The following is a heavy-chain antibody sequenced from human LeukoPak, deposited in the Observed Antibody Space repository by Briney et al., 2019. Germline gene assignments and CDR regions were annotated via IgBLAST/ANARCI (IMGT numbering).Heavy chain of an antibody. Sequence: GGSLRLSCAASGFTFSSYGMHWVRQAPGKGLEWVAVIWYGGSNKYYADSVKGRFTISRDNSKNTLYLQMNSLRAEDTAVYYCAKEYILTGYYPPFDYWGQGTLVTVSS. CDR2: IWYGGSNK. CDR3: AKEYILTGYYPPFDY. CDR1: GFTFSSYG. V-gene: IGHV3-33*06. D-gene: IGHD3-9*01. J-gene: IGHJ4*02.